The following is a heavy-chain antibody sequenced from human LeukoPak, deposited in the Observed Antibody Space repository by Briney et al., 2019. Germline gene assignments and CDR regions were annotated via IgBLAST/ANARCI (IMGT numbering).Heavy chain of an antibody. CDR3: ARFRGEYSSSSFFDY. Sequence: GGSLRLSCAASGFTFSSYSMNWVRQAPGKGLEWVSSISSSSSYIYYADSVKGRFTISRDNAKNSLYLQMNSLRAEDTAVYYCARFRGEYSSSSFFDYWGQGTLVTVSS. CDR1: GFTFSSYS. J-gene: IGHJ4*02. D-gene: IGHD6-6*01. V-gene: IGHV3-21*01. CDR2: ISSSSSYI.